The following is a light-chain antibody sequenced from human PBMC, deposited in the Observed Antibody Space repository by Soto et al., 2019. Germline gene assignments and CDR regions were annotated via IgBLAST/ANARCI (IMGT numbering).Light chain of an antibody. Sequence: EILLTHSPDTLSVSPGEGATLXFRASQSVSSSCLAWYQQKPGQAPRLLIYGASSRATGIPDRFSGSGSGTDFTLTISRLEPEGFAVYYCQQYGGSPRTFGQGTKVDI. V-gene: IGKV3-20*01. J-gene: IGKJ1*01. CDR1: QSVSSSC. CDR2: GAS. CDR3: QQYGGSPRT.